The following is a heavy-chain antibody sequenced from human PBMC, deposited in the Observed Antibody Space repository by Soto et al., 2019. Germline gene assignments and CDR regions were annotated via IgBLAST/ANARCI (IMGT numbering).Heavy chain of an antibody. J-gene: IGHJ4*02. CDR1: GGSISSSTYY. Sequence: SETLSLTCTVSGGSISSSTYYWGWIRQPPGKGLEWIGSIYYSGSTYYSPSLKSRVTISVDTSKNKLYLQMDSLRAEDTAVYYCVTLALGKFDYWGQGNLVTVSS. D-gene: IGHD1-26*01. CDR2: IYYSGST. V-gene: IGHV4-39*07. CDR3: VTLALGKFDY.